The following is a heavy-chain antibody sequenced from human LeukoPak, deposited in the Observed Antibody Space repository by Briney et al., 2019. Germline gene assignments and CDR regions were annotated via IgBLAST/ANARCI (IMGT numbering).Heavy chain of an antibody. CDR1: GFTFSSYW. CDR3: ARGMSTGEY. D-gene: IGHD3-16*01. J-gene: IGHJ4*02. CDR2: INQDGSEK. V-gene: IGHV3-7*04. Sequence: GESLRLSCAASGFTFSSYWMSWVRQPPGKGLKWVANINQDGSEKYYVDSVKGRFTISRDNAKNSLYLQMNSLRAEDTAVYYCARGMSTGEYWGQGTLVTVSS.